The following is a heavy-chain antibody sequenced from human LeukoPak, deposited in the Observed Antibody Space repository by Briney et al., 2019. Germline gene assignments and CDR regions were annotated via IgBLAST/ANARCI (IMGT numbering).Heavy chain of an antibody. Sequence: SETLSLTCTVSGASISSNSWSWIRQPPGKGLEWIGYIYYGGNTNYNPSLQSRVTISVDTSKNQFSLQLKSVTAADTALYYCARDFQGITTFGVAPPGGFDPWGQGTLVTVSS. CDR2: IYYGGNT. V-gene: IGHV4-59*01. CDR1: GASISSNS. CDR3: ARDFQGITTFGVAPPGGFDP. D-gene: IGHD3-3*01. J-gene: IGHJ5*02.